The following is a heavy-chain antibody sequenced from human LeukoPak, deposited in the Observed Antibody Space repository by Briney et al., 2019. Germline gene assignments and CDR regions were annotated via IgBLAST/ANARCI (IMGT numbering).Heavy chain of an antibody. CDR3: AKCAGATCRDGFEP. J-gene: IGHJ5*02. Sequence: GGSLRLSCAASGFTFSSNAMSWARQAPGGGLEWVSSLNEGGDGTYYTDSVKGRFTISRDNFKDTLYLQMNSLRAEDTGVYYCAKCAGATCRDGFEPWGQGTLVTVSS. CDR2: LNEGGDGT. D-gene: IGHD1-26*01. V-gene: IGHV3-23*01. CDR1: GFTFSSNA.